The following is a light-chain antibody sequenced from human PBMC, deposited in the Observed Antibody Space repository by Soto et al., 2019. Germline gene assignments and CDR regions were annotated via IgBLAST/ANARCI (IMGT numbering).Light chain of an antibody. J-gene: IGLJ2*01. CDR2: DNK. CDR1: SSNIGNNY. CDR3: ATWDSSLSAVV. V-gene: IGLV1-51*01. Sequence: QSVLTQPPSLSAAPGQRVTISCSGSSSNIGNNYVSWYQQFPGTAPKFLIYDNKKRPSGIPDRFSGSKSDTSATLGTTGLQTGDEADYYCATWDSSLSAVVFGGGTKLTVL.